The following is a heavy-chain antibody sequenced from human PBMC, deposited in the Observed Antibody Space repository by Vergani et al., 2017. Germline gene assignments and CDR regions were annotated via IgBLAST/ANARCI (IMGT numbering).Heavy chain of an antibody. CDR2: IRPYTGHT. D-gene: IGHD1-1*01. V-gene: IGHV1-18*01. CDR1: SHTFQTYG. CDR3: ARVAPSNSEVTPTAFDV. Sequence: QVQLVQSGAELKKPGASVSVSCKGSSHTFQTYGISWVRQTPGKGLEWMAWIRPYTGHTIYAQKFQDRVTMTADTSTNTAYMVLRSLRSDDTAVYFCARVAPSNSEVTPTAFDVWGQGTMVTVSS. J-gene: IGHJ3*01.